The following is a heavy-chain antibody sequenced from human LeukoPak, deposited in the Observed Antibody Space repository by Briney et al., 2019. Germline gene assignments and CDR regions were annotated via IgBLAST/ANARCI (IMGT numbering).Heavy chain of an antibody. V-gene: IGHV1-46*01. CDR1: GYTLTSYY. CDR2: INPSGGST. D-gene: IGHD3-10*01. Sequence: EASVKVSCKASGYTLTSYYMHWVRQAPGQGLEWMGIINPSGGSTSYAQKFQGRVTMTRDMSTSTVYMELSSLRSEDTAVYYCARDSAYGSGSYDFDYWGQGTLVTVSS. J-gene: IGHJ4*02. CDR3: ARDSAYGSGSYDFDY.